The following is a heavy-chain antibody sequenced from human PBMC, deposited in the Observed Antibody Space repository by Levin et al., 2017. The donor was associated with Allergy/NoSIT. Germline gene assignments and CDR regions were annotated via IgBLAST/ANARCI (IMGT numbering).Heavy chain of an antibody. CDR2: IYPGDSDT. CDR3: ARRGTRDYYYYMDV. J-gene: IGHJ6*03. V-gene: IGHV5-51*01. Sequence: VASVKVSCQGSGYSFTSYWIGWVRQLPGKGLEWMGIIYPGDSDTRYSPSFQGQVTISADKSLSTASLQWSSLKASDTAIYYCARRGTRDYYYYMDVWGKGTTVTVSS. CDR1: GYSFTSYW. D-gene: IGHD1-1*01.